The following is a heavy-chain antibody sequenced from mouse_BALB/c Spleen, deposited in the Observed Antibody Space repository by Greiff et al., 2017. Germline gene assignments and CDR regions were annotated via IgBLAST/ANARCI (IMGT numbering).Heavy chain of an antibody. Sequence: EVNVVESGGGLVQPGGSLKLSCAASGFTFSSYTMSWVRQTPEKRLEWVAYISNGGGSTYYPDTVKGRFTISRDNAKNTLYLQMSSLKSEDTAMYYCARHRFGYAMDYWGQGTSVTVSS. CDR2: ISNGGGST. J-gene: IGHJ4*01. V-gene: IGHV5-12-2*01. CDR3: ARHRFGYAMDY. CDR1: GFTFSSYT.